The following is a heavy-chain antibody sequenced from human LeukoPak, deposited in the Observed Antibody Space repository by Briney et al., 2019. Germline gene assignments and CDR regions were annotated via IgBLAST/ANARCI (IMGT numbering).Heavy chain of an antibody. CDR2: ISGSGGST. CDR3: ARDPEEGLDYDSSGYGNYFDY. J-gene: IGHJ4*02. Sequence: PGGSLRLSCAASGFTFSSYGMSWVRQAPGKGLEWVSAISGSGGSTYYADSVKGRFTISRDNSKNTLYLQMNGLRAEDTAVYYCARDPEEGLDYDSSGYGNYFDYWGQGTLVTVSS. V-gene: IGHV3-23*01. D-gene: IGHD3-22*01. CDR1: GFTFSSYG.